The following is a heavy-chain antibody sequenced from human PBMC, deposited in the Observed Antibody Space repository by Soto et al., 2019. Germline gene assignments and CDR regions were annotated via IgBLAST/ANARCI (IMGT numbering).Heavy chain of an antibody. CDR1: GGSISSYY. CDR3: ARYDYGGKSVDY. Sequence: SETLSLTCTVSGGSISSYYWSWIRQPPGKGLEWIGYIYYSGSTNYNPSLKSRVTISVDTSKNQFSLKLSSVTAADTAVYYCARYDYGGKSVDYWGQGTLVTVS. CDR2: IYYSGST. D-gene: IGHD4-17*01. V-gene: IGHV4-59*01. J-gene: IGHJ4*02.